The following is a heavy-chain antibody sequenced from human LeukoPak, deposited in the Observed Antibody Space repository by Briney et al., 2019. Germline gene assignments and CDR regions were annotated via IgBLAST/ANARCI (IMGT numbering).Heavy chain of an antibody. J-gene: IGHJ4*02. D-gene: IGHD3-22*01. CDR2: ISGSGGST. V-gene: IGHV3-23*01. Sequence: PGGSLRLSCAAAGSTFSSSAVSWVRQAPGKGLEWVSSISGSGGSTNYADSVKGRFTISRDNAKNSLYLQMNSLRAEDTAVYYCARGYYYDSSGYWLFFDYWGQGTLVTVSS. CDR1: GSTFSSSA. CDR3: ARGYYYDSSGYWLFFDY.